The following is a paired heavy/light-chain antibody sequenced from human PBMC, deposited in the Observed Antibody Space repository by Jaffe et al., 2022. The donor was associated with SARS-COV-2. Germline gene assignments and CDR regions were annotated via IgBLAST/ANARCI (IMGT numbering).Light chain of an antibody. Sequence: EIVLTQSPATLSVSPGERATLSCRASQSVSSNLAWYQQKPGQAPRLLIYGASTRATDIPARFTGSGSGTEFTLTVSSLQSEDFAVYYCQQYNNWPYTFGQGTKLDIK. CDR2: GAS. V-gene: IGKV3-15*01. J-gene: IGKJ2*01. CDR1: QSVSSN. CDR3: QQYNNWPYT.
Heavy chain of an antibody. CDR1: GGSISGSY. J-gene: IGHJ4*02. V-gene: IGHV4-59*08. CDR3: ARHWAAGTPSLDY. D-gene: IGHD6-13*01. Sequence: QVQLQESGPGLVKPSETLSLTCTVSGGSISGSYWSWIRQPPGKGLEWIGYIYYSGSADYSPSLESRVTISVDTSKNQFSLKMTSATAADTAVYYCARHWAAGTPSLDYWGRGILVTVSS. CDR2: IYYSGSA.